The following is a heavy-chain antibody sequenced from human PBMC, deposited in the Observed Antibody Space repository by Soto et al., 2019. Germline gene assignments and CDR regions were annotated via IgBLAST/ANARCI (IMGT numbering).Heavy chain of an antibody. CDR2: IYSGGST. D-gene: IGHD2-15*01. Sequence: GGSLRLSCPASGFTVSSNYMSWVRQAPGKGLEWVSVIYSGGSTYYADSVKGRFTISRDNSKNTLYLQMNSLRAEDTAVYYCARGAPYCSGGSCPLGYAFDIWGQGTMVTVSS. CDR3: ARGAPYCSGGSCPLGYAFDI. J-gene: IGHJ3*02. CDR1: GFTVSSNY. V-gene: IGHV3-53*01.